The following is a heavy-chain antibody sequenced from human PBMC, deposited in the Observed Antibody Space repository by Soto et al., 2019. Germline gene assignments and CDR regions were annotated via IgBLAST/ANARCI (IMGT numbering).Heavy chain of an antibody. CDR3: AAGHWGVYYGMDV. Sequence: ASVKVSCKASGYTFTGYYMHRVRQAPGQGLEWMGWINPNSGGTNYAQKFQGRVTMTRDTSISTAYMELSRLRSDDKAVYYCAAGHWGVYYGMDVWGQGTTVPVSS. CDR2: INPNSGGT. D-gene: IGHD7-27*01. CDR1: GYTFTGYY. J-gene: IGHJ6*02. V-gene: IGHV1-2*02.